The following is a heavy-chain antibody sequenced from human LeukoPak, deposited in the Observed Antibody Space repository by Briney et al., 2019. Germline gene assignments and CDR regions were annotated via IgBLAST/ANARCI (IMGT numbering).Heavy chain of an antibody. Sequence: SETLSLTCTVSGGSISSSSYYWGWIRQPPGKGLEWIGSIYYSGSTYYNPSLKSRVTISVDTSKNQFSLKLSSVTAADTAVYYCATRQASSIAARFDYYYMDVWGKGTTVTVSS. J-gene: IGHJ6*03. CDR2: IYYSGST. D-gene: IGHD6-6*01. CDR3: ATRQASSIAARFDYYYMDV. V-gene: IGHV4-39*07. CDR1: GGSISSSSYY.